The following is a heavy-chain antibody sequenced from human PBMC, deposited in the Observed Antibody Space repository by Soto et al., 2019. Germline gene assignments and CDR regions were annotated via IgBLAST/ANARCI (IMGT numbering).Heavy chain of an antibody. CDR1: GDSISSGNYF. CDR2: IYYSGST. D-gene: IGHD1-7*01. V-gene: IGHV4-31*03. CDR3: ARDPPTGTTLDWADS. J-gene: IGHJ4*02. Sequence: QVQLQESGPGLVKPSQTLSLTCTVSGDSISSGNYFWTWIRQHPEKGLEWIGSIYYSGSTYYNPSLKNRITISVDTSKNRFSLKLTSVTAADTAVYYCARDPPTGTTLDWADSWGQGTLVTVSS.